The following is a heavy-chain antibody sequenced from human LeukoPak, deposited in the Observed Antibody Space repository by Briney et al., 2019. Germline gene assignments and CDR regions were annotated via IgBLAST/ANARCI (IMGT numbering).Heavy chain of an antibody. J-gene: IGHJ4*02. D-gene: IGHD3-22*01. CDR2: IIPIFGTA. Sequence: SVKVSCKASGGTFSSYATSWVRQAPGQGLEWMGGIIPIFGTANYAQKFQGRVTITADESTSTAYMELSSLRSEDTAVYYCAGFYYYDSSGYLDYWGQGTLVTVSS. CDR1: GGTFSSYA. V-gene: IGHV1-69*13. CDR3: AGFYYYDSSGYLDY.